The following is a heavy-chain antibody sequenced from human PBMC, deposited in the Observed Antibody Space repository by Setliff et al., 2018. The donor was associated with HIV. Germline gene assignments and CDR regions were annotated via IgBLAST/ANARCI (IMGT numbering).Heavy chain of an antibody. CDR3: AGSSRWGFIH. CDR1: GGSFTSYS. CDR2: INPARGA. J-gene: IGHJ4*01. V-gene: IGHV4-34*01. D-gene: IGHD3-22*01. Sequence: ASETLSLTCAVYGGSFTSYSWTWLRQSPGKALEWIGEINPARGAKYNSSLKSRVTIAALSSKNQFSLTLASVTAVDTALYYRAGSSRWGFIHWGQGILVTVSS.